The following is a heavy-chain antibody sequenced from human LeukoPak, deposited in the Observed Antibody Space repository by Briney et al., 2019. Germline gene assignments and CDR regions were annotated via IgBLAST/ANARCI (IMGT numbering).Heavy chain of an antibody. Sequence: PSETLALTIAVYGVSFSGYYCSCLRHPPRPGLEWIGYVYHSGSTNYNPSHKSRVTVSVDMAKNQISLKMSSVTAADTAVFYCARSRVWSDYWGYFDYWGQGISVTVSS. V-gene: IGHV4-59*01. CDR3: ARSRVWSDYWGYFDY. CDR1: GVSFSGYY. CDR2: VYHSGST. D-gene: IGHD3-3*01. J-gene: IGHJ4*02.